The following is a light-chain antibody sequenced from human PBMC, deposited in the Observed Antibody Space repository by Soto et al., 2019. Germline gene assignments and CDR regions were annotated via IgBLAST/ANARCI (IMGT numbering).Light chain of an antibody. Sequence: ENVLTQSPGTLSLSQGERATLSCRASQSVSNNYLAWYQQKPGQAPRLLIYGASNRATGIPDRFSGSGSGTDFTLTISGLEPEDFAVYYCKQYASSPGTFGQGAKVDIK. CDR3: KQYASSPGT. J-gene: IGKJ1*01. V-gene: IGKV3-20*01. CDR2: GAS. CDR1: QSVSNNY.